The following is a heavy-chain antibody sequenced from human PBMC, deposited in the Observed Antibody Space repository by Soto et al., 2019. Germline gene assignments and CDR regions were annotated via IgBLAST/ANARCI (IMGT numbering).Heavy chain of an antibody. J-gene: IGHJ4*02. CDR1: GFTLSTFW. CDR2: IKEDGSEK. V-gene: IGHV3-7*03. CDR3: ASYRTLGC. D-gene: IGHD1-26*01. Sequence: EVQLVKSGGGLVQPGGSLRLSCEASGFTLSTFWMSWVRQAPGKGLEWVASIKEDGSEKIYVDSVKGRFSISRDSAKNSLHLQMNNLRAEDAAIYYCASYRTLGCWGQGTPVTVSS.